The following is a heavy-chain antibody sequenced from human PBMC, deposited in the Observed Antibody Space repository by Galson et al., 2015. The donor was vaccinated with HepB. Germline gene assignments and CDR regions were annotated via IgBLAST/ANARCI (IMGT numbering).Heavy chain of an antibody. Sequence: SLRLSCAASGFTFSSYWMSWVRQAPGKGLEWVANIKQDGSEKYYVDSVKGRFTISRDNAKNTLYLQMNSLRAEDTAVYYCARVYYGDYSLYYFDYWGQGTLVTVSS. CDR1: GFTFSSYW. CDR2: IKQDGSEK. V-gene: IGHV3-7*03. D-gene: IGHD4-17*01. J-gene: IGHJ4*02. CDR3: ARVYYGDYSLYYFDY.